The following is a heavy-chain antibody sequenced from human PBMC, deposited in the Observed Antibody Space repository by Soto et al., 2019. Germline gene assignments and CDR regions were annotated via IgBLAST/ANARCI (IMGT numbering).Heavy chain of an antibody. CDR2: INPSGGST. CDR3: ARGNVLRSYYYYMDV. CDR1: GYTFTSYY. D-gene: IGHD3-3*01. V-gene: IGHV1-46*03. J-gene: IGHJ6*03. Sequence: GASVKVSCKAPGYTFTSYYMHWVRQAPGQGLEWMGIINPSGGSTSYAQKFQGRVTMTRDTSTSTVYMELSSLRSEDTAVYYCARGNVLRSYYYYMDVWGKGTTVTVSS.